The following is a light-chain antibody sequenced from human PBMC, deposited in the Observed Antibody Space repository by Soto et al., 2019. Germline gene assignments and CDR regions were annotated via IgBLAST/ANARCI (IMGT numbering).Light chain of an antibody. V-gene: IGLV2-14*01. CDR2: DVT. CDR3: SSYTSYSTYV. Sequence: QSVLTQPASVSGSPGQSITISCTGTSSDVGSYHSVSWHQQHPGQAPKLMIYDVTNRASGIPDRFSASKSGNTASLTISGLQGGDEADYYCSSYTSYSTYVFGTGTKLTVL. CDR1: SSDVGSYHS. J-gene: IGLJ1*01.